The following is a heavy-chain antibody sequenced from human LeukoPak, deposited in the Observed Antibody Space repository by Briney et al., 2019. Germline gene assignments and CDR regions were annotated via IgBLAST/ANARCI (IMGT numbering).Heavy chain of an antibody. CDR3: ARGAVVVAATPYYYYGMDV. J-gene: IGHJ6*02. V-gene: IGHV4-30-2*01. CDR2: IYHSGST. Sequence: SETLSLTCTVSGGSISSGGYYWSWIRQPPGKGLEWIGYIYHSGSTYYNPSLKSRVTISVDRSKNQFSLKLSSVTAADTAVYYCARGAVVVAATPYYYYGMDVWGQGTTVTVSS. D-gene: IGHD2-15*01. CDR1: GGSISSGGYY.